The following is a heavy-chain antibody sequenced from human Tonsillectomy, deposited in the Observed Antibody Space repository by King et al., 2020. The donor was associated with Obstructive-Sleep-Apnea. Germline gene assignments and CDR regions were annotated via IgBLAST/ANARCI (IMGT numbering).Heavy chain of an antibody. D-gene: IGHD4-23*01. CDR2: IYNTGST. V-gene: IGHV4-59*01. J-gene: IGHJ3*02. CDR1: GGPISSYS. CDR3: ARVWSTVVTNDAFDI. Sequence: VQLQESGPGLVKPSETLSLTCTVSGGPISSYSWTWIRQPPGKGLEWIGYIYNTGSTNYNPSLKSRVTISIDTSKNQFSLKLSSVTAADTAGYYCARVWSTVVTNDAFDIWGQGTMVTVSS.